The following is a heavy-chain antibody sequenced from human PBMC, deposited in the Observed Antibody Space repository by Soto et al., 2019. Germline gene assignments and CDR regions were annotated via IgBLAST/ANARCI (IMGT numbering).Heavy chain of an antibody. D-gene: IGHD3-10*01. CDR3: ARGIEDYGSGSYYPYYFDY. CDR2: IYYSGST. J-gene: IGHJ4*02. Sequence: QVQLQESGPGLVKPSQTLSLTCTVSGGSISSGGYYWSWIRQHPGKGLEWIGYIYYSGSTYYNPSLKSRVTISVDTSKNQFSLKLSSVTAADTAVYYCARGIEDYGSGSYYPYYFDYWGQGTLVTVSS. CDR1: GGSISSGGYY. V-gene: IGHV4-31*03.